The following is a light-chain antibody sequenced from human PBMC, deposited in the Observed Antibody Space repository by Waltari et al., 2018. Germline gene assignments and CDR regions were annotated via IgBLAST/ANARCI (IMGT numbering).Light chain of an antibody. V-gene: IGLV3-21*04. CDR2: YDN. Sequence: SYVLTQTPSLSVAPGETVRISCGGIDIGGKSVHWYQQKAGQAPELVISYDNDRPSGLPERFSGSNSGNTAILTISRVEAGDEADYYCQVWDRGGFFGGGTKVTVL. J-gene: IGLJ2*01. CDR3: QVWDRGGF. CDR1: DIGGKS.